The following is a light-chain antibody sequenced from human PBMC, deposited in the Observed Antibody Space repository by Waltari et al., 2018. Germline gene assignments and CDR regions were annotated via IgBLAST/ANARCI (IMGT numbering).Light chain of an antibody. CDR3: QQYGSSYT. Sequence: EIVLTQSPGTLSVSPGERATLSCRASQSVSSSYLAWYQQKPGPAPRLLIYGASSRATGIPDRFSGSGSGTDFTLTISRLEPEDFAVYYCQQYGSSYTFGQGTKLEIQ. J-gene: IGKJ2*01. CDR1: QSVSSSY. CDR2: GAS. V-gene: IGKV3-20*01.